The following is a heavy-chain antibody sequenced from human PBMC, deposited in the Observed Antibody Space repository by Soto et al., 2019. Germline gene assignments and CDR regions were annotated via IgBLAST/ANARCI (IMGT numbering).Heavy chain of an antibody. CDR3: ARGWNCARTSCYFDY. J-gene: IGHJ4*02. CDR1: GDSISSGVYS. D-gene: IGHD2-2*01. Sequence: SETLSLTCAVSGDSISSGVYSWTWIRQPPGKGLEWIGYIYQSGSTYYNPSLKSRVTVSIDRSKDHFSLELSSVTAADTAVYYCARGWNCARTSCYFDYWGQGILVTVSS. V-gene: IGHV4-30-2*01. CDR2: IYQSGST.